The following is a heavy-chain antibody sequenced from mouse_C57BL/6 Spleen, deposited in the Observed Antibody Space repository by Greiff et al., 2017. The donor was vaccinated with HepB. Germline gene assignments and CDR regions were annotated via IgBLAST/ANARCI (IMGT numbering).Heavy chain of an antibody. V-gene: IGHV5-9-1*02. CDR3: TRDRDYGSSYERFAY. J-gene: IGHJ3*01. D-gene: IGHD1-1*01. CDR2: ISSGGDYI. Sequence: EVQRVESGEGLVKPGGSLKLSCAASGFTYSSYAMSWVRQTPEKRLEWVAYISSGGDYIYYADTVKGRFTISRDNARNTLYLQMSSLKSEDTAMYYCTRDRDYGSSYERFAYWGQGTLVTVSA. CDR1: GFTYSSYA.